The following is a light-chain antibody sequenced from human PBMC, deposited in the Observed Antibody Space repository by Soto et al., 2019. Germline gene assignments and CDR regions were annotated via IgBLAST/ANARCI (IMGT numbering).Light chain of an antibody. V-gene: IGKV1-39*01. J-gene: IGKJ1*01. CDR1: QSCTGQ. Sequence: IQMTQPPSSLSASVGDCVTSTCRASQSCTGQLDWYQQRPGKAPKFLIFRVSSLQRGVPSLFSGGESGTEATLTVICVQPDDVATYACQQKLQTFGQGTNVEI. CDR2: RVS. CDR3: QQKLQT.